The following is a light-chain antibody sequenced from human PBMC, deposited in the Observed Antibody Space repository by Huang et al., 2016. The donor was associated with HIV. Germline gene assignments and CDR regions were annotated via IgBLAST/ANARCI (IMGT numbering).Light chain of an antibody. CDR3: QQRTNWPPGFT. J-gene: IGKJ3*01. Sequence: EIVLTQSPATLSLSPGERATLSCRASQSVISYLAWYQQKPGQAPRRLIFDASNSATGIPARFSGSGSGSDFTLTISSLEPEDFAVYYCQQRTNWPPGFTFGPGTRVDIK. V-gene: IGKV3-11*01. CDR2: DAS. CDR1: QSVISY.